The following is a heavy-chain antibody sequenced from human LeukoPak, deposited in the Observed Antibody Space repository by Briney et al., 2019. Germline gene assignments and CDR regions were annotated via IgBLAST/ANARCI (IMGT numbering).Heavy chain of an antibody. V-gene: IGHV3-20*04. CDR1: GFTFDDSV. J-gene: IGHJ6*04. CDR3: AELGITMIGGV. CDR2: INWNGGST. Sequence: GGSLRLSCAASGFTFDDSVMSWVRQVPGKGLEWVSGINWNGGSTDYVDSVKGRFTISRDNAKNSLYLQMNSLRAEDTAVYYCAELGITMIGGVWGKGTTVTISS. D-gene: IGHD3-10*02.